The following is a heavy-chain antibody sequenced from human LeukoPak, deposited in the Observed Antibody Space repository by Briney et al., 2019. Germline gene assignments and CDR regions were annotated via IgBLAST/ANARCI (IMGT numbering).Heavy chain of an antibody. V-gene: IGHV3-48*03. CDR2: ISSSGSTI. CDR3: ARDQNCYGSGPLMDV. Sequence: GGSLRLSCAASGFTFSSYEMNWVRQAPGKGLEWVSYISSSGSTIYYADSVKGRFTISRDNAKNSLYLQMNSLRAEDTAVYYCARDQNCYGSGPLMDVWGKGTTVTVSS. J-gene: IGHJ6*04. D-gene: IGHD3-10*01. CDR1: GFTFSSYE.